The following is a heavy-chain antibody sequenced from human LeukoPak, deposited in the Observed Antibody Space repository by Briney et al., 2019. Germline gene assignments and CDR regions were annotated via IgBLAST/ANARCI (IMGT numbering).Heavy chain of an antibody. V-gene: IGHV3-23*01. Sequence: GGSLRLSCAASGFTFSSYAMSWVRQAPGTGLEWVSVISSSGDSTYYADSVKGRFTVSRDNFKNTLYLQMNSLRAEDTAVYYCARDRAYGMDVWGQGTTVTVSS. J-gene: IGHJ6*02. CDR2: ISSSGDST. CDR3: ARDRAYGMDV. CDR1: GFTFSSYA.